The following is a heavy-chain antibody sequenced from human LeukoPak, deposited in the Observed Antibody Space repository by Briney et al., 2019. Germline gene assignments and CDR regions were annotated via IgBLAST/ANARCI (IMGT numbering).Heavy chain of an antibody. V-gene: IGHV3-21*04. CDR1: GFTFSTYS. Sequence: GGSLRLSCAASGFTFSTYSMNWVRQAPGKGLEWVSSISSSSSYIYYADSVKGRFTISRDNAKNSLYLQMNSLRVEDTALYYCARDVSSGWYSDYWGQGLLVTVSS. CDR3: ARDVSSGWYSDY. CDR2: ISSSSSYI. J-gene: IGHJ4*02. D-gene: IGHD6-19*01.